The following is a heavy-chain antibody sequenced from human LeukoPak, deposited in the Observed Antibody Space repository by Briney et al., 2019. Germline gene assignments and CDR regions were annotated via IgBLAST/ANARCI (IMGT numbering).Heavy chain of an antibody. D-gene: IGHD2-15*01. CDR1: GGSISSRSYY. Sequence: SSETLSLTCTVSGGSISSRSYYWGWIRQPPGKGLEWIGIIYYSGSTYSNPSLRSRVTISVDTSKNQFSLKLSSVTAADTAVYYCASFYCSGGSCYQYYYYYYMDVWGKGTTVTISS. CDR2: IYYSGST. CDR3: ASFYCSGGSCYQYYYYYYMDV. V-gene: IGHV4-39*01. J-gene: IGHJ6*03.